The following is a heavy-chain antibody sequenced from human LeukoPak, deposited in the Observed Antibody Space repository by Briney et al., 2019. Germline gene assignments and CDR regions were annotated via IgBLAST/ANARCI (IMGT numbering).Heavy chain of an antibody. CDR3: AREPPYYYGSGSYGKYFQH. V-gene: IGHV4-39*02. Sequence: ASETLSLTCTVSGGSISSSSHYWGWIRQPPGKGLEWIGSIYYSGITYYNPSLRSRVTISVDTSKNQFSLKLSSVAATDTAVYYCAREPPYYYGSGSYGKYFQHWGQGTLVTVSS. J-gene: IGHJ1*01. CDR1: GGSISSSSHY. CDR2: IYYSGIT. D-gene: IGHD3-10*01.